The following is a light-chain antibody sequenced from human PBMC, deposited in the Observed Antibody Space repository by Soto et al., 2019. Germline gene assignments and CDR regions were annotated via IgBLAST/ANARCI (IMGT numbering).Light chain of an antibody. J-gene: IGKJ1*01. CDR3: QQYNSYSPWT. CDR2: DAS. Sequence: IALTQSPSTLSSSVGDSLTITCRASQSISSCLAWFQQKPGKVPKLLLFDASTLQTGVPSRFVGGGSCTELTLTISGLQTDDYANYYCQQYNSYSPWTFGPGTKVDIK. CDR1: QSISSC. V-gene: IGKV1-5*01.